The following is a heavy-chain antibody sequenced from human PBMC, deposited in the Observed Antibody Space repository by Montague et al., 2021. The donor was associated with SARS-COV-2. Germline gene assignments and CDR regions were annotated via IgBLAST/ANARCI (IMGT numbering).Heavy chain of an antibody. J-gene: IGHJ4*02. V-gene: IGHV2-70*11. CDR1: GVSLGTSGMC. CDR2: XDWDDEK. Sequence: PALVKPTQTPTLICTFSGVSLGTSGMCVSWIRQPPGKALEWLARXDWDDEKYYSTSLKTRLTISKDTSKNQVVLTMTNMDPVDTATYYCARIRYDILTGYQTLFDYWGQGTLVTVSS. D-gene: IGHD3-9*01. CDR3: ARIRYDILTGYQTLFDY.